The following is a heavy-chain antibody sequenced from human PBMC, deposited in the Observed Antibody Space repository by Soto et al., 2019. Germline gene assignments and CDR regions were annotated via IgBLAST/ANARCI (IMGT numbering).Heavy chain of an antibody. CDR3: ARDSTDHWFDP. Sequence: SETLSLTCTVSGGSIGTYYWSWIRQSPGKGLEWIANIYYSGTTNYNLSLKSQVTISMDTSKNQFSLTLSSVTAADTAVYYCARDSTDHWFDPWGQGILVTVSS. CDR1: GGSIGTYY. V-gene: IGHV4-59*01. CDR2: IYYSGTT. J-gene: IGHJ5*02.